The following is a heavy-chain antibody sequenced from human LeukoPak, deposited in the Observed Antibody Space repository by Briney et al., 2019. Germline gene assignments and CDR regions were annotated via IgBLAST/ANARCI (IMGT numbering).Heavy chain of an antibody. D-gene: IGHD3-10*01. CDR3: AKSGLRNYYGSGSLDY. CDR2: IRYDGSNK. Sequence: GGSLRLSCAASGFTFSSYGMHWVRQAPGKGLEWVAFIRYDGSNKYYADSVKGRFTISRDNSKNTLYLQMNSLRAEDTAVYYCAKSGLRNYYGSGSLDYWGQGTLVTVSS. CDR1: GFTFSSYG. J-gene: IGHJ4*02. V-gene: IGHV3-30*02.